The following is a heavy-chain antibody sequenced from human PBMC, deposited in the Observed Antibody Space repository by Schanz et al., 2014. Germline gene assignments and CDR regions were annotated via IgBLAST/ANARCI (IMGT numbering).Heavy chain of an antibody. CDR1: GFTFNSYA. Sequence: DVQLLESGGGLVQPGGSLRLSCAASGFTFNSYAMTWVRQAPGKGQEWVSSISHSGGSKYYADSVKGRFTISRDNSENTLYLQMNSLSADDTAVFYCAKGMGYCSGGTCYDYYYYGLDVWGQGTTVTVSS. D-gene: IGHD2-15*01. CDR2: ISHSGGSK. V-gene: IGHV3-23*01. J-gene: IGHJ6*02. CDR3: AKGMGYCSGGTCYDYYYYGLDV.